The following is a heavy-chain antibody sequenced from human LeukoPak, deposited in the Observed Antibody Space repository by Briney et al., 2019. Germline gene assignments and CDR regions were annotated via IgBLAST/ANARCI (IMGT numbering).Heavy chain of an antibody. CDR2: IDREDGET. CDR3: ATMIYCSITSCLNYYYMDV. CDR1: GFLLTDLS. Sequence: ASVKVSCKVTGFLLTDLSMHWVRQAPGKGLEWMGSIDREDGETLNTQKFQGRVTMTEDASTNTTYMELSTLRFEDTAVYYCATMIYCSITSCLNYYYMDVWGTGTTVTVSS. V-gene: IGHV1-24*01. J-gene: IGHJ6*03. D-gene: IGHD2-2*01.